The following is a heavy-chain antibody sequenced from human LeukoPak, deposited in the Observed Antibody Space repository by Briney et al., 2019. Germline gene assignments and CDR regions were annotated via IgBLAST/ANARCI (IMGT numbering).Heavy chain of an antibody. CDR3: AKDQSRWFVNIVSTGSAFDA. V-gene: IGHV3-30*18. Sequence: GRSLRLSCIASGFSFSSYGMHWVRQSPGKGLEWVAVTSYDGSNEYYEDSVKGRFTISRDNSKNTLYLEVNSLRAEDTAVFYCAKDQSRWFVNIVSTGSAFDAWGQGTLVTVSS. J-gene: IGHJ4*02. CDR2: TSYDGSNE. CDR1: GFSFSSYG. D-gene: IGHD5/OR15-5a*01.